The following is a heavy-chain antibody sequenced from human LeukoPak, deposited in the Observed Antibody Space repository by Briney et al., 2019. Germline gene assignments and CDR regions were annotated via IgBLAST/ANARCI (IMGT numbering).Heavy chain of an antibody. J-gene: IGHJ4*02. CDR3: AKNRAGDYADY. D-gene: IGHD4-17*01. V-gene: IGHV1-2*06. Sequence: ASVKISCKASGYTFTDYYVHSVPQAPGQGLEWMGRISPNSGVANYAQKFRGRLTVNRDTSISTAYMELSSLRSDETAVYYCAKNRAGDYADYWGQGTLVTVSS. CDR2: ISPNSGVA. CDR1: GYTFTDYY.